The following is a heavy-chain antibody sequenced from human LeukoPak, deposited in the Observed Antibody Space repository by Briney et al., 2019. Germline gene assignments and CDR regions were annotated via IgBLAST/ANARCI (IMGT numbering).Heavy chain of an antibody. CDR3: ARGLVRNYYDSSGPFDY. Sequence: SQTLSLTCAVSGGSISSGGYYWSWIRQPPGKGLEWIGEINHSGSTNYNPSLKSRVTISVDTSKNQFSLKLSSVTAADTAVYYCARGLVRNYYDSSGPFDYWGQGTLVTVSS. CDR1: GGSISSGGYY. D-gene: IGHD3-22*01. V-gene: IGHV4-30-2*01. CDR2: INHSGST. J-gene: IGHJ4*02.